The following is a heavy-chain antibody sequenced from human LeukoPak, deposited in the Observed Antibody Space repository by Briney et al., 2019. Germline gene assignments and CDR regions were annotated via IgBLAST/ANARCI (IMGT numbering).Heavy chain of an antibody. Sequence: ASVKVSCKASGYTFTGYYMHWVRQAPGQGLEWMGWINPNSGGTSYAQKFQGRVTMTRDTSISTAYMELSRLRSDDTAVYYCARDLGSSSSDAFDIWGQGTMVTVSS. CDR3: ARDLGSSSSDAFDI. J-gene: IGHJ3*02. CDR2: INPNSGGT. D-gene: IGHD6-6*01. V-gene: IGHV1-2*02. CDR1: GYTFTGYY.